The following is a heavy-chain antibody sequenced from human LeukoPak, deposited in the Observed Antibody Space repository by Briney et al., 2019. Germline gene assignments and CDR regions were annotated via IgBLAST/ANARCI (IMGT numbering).Heavy chain of an antibody. CDR3: ARVYCSSTSCEWFDP. J-gene: IGHJ5*02. D-gene: IGHD2-2*01. CDR1: GYTFTGYY. Sequence: GASVKVSCKASGYTFTGYYMHWVRQAPGQGLEWMGWINPNSGGTNYAQKFQGRVTMTRDTSISTAYMELSRLRSDDTAVYYCARVYCSSTSCEWFDPWGQGTLVTVSS. V-gene: IGHV1-2*02. CDR2: INPNSGGT.